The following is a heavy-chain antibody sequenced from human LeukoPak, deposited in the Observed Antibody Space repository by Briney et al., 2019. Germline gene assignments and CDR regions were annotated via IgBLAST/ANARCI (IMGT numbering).Heavy chain of an antibody. D-gene: IGHD6-13*01. CDR3: ARQQLGYHFDY. CDR1: GFTFSSYG. V-gene: IGHV3-33*01. Sequence: GGSLRLSCAASGFTFSSYGMHWVRQAPGKGLEWVAVIWYDGSNKYYADSVKGRFTISRDNSKNTLYLQMNSLRAEDTAVYYCARQQLGYHFDYWGQGTLVTVSS. CDR2: IWYDGSNK. J-gene: IGHJ4*02.